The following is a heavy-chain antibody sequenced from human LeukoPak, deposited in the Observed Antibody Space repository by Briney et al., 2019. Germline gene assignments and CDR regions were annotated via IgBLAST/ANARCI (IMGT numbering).Heavy chain of an antibody. CDR1: GFTFGDYV. J-gene: IGHJ6*02. CDR3: TRDRTYYVDPRYSYYYGMDV. V-gene: IGHV3-49*04. Sequence: GGSLRLSCTASGFTFGDYVMSWVRQAPGKGLEWVGFIRSKAHGGTTQYAASVKGRFSISRDDSKSIAYLQMNSLKTEDTAVYYCTRDRTYYVDPRYSYYYGMDVWGQGTTVTVSS. D-gene: IGHD4-17*01. CDR2: IRSKAHGGTT.